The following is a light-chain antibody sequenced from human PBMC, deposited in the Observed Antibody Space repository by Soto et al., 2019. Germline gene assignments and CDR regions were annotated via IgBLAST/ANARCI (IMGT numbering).Light chain of an antibody. J-gene: IGLJ2*01. CDR1: SSNIGNNY. V-gene: IGLV1-51*01. Sequence: QSVLTQPPSVSAAPGQKVTISCSGSSSNIGNNYVSWYQQLPGTAPKLLIYDNNKQPSGIPDRFSGSKSGTSATLGITGLQTGDEADYYCGTWDSILSAVVFGGGTKLTVL. CDR2: DNN. CDR3: GTWDSILSAVV.